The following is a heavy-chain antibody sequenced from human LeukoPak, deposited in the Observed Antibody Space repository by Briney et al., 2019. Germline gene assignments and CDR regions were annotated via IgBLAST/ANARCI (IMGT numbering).Heavy chain of an antibody. CDR3: ARDGEGYCSGGSCYRPPCFDY. CDR2: IPYDGSNK. CDR1: GFTFSSYA. J-gene: IGHJ4*02. Sequence: AGGSLRLSCAASGFTFSSYAMHWVRQAPGKGLEWVALIPYDGSNKYYADSVKGRFTVSRDNSKNTLYLQMNSLRAEDTAVYYCARDGEGYCSGGSCYRPPCFDYWGQGTLVTVSS. D-gene: IGHD2-15*01. V-gene: IGHV3-30*04.